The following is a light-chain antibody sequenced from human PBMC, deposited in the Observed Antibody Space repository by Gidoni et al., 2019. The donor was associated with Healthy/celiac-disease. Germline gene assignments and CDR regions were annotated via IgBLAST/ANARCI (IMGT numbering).Light chain of an antibody. CDR1: QSLLHSNGYNY. Sequence: DIVMTQSPLSLPVTPVEPASISCRSSQSLLHSNGYNYLDWYLQKPGQSPQLLIYWGSNRASGVPDRFSGSVSGTDFTLKISRVEAEDVGVYYCMQALQTGTFGQGTKVEIK. CDR2: WGS. CDR3: MQALQTGT. J-gene: IGKJ1*01. V-gene: IGKV2-28*01.